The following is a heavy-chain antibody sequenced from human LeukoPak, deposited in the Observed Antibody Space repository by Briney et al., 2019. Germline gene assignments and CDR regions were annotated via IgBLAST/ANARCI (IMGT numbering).Heavy chain of an antibody. J-gene: IGHJ3*02. CDR3: AKDYALDVFDI. D-gene: IGHD2-2*01. V-gene: IGHV3-9*01. CDR1: GFTFDDYA. CDR2: ISWNSGDI. Sequence: GRSLRLSCAASGFTFDDYAMHWVRQAPGKGLEWVSGISWNSGDIGYADSVKGHFTISRDNAKKSLYLQMNSLRAEDTALYYCAKDYALDVFDIWGQGTMVTVSS.